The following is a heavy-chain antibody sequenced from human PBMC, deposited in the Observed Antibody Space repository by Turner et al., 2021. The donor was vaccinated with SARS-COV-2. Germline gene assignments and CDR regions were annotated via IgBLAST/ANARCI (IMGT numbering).Heavy chain of an antibody. Sequence: EVQLVESGGGLIQPGGSLRLSCAASGFTVSSNYMNWVRQAPGKGLEWVSVIYSGGSTFYADSVKGRFTISRDNSKNTLYLQMNSLRAEDTAVYYCAREAPLGVNSIAFDYWGQGTLVTVSS. CDR3: AREAPLGVNSIAFDY. CDR2: IYSGGST. D-gene: IGHD6-13*01. V-gene: IGHV3-53*01. J-gene: IGHJ4*02. CDR1: GFTVSSNY.